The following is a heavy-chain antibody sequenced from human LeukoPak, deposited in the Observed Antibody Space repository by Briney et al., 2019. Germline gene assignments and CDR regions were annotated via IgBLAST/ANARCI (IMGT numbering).Heavy chain of an antibody. V-gene: IGHV3-74*01. D-gene: IGHD4-23*01. J-gene: IGHJ4*02. CDR2: IASDGSST. CDR3: ARGRPHGNDY. CDR1: GFTFSSYW. Sequence: GGSLRLSCAASGFTFSSYWMNWVRQAPGKGLVWVSRIASDGSSTTYADSVKGRFSISRDNAKNTLYLQMNSLRVEDTAVYYCARGRPHGNDYWGQGALVTVSS.